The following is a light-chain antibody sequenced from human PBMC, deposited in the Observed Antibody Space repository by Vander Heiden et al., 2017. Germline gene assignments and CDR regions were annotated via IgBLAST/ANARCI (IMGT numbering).Light chain of an antibody. CDR2: DAS. Sequence: EIVLTQSPATLSLSTGERATLSCRASQSVSNYLAWYQHKPGQAPRLLIYDASNRAAGIQARFSGSGSGTDFTLTISSLEPEDFAVYYCQQRNNGPPQVTFGGGTKVEIK. J-gene: IGKJ4*01. CDR1: QSVSNY. CDR3: QQRNNGPPQVT. V-gene: IGKV3-11*01.